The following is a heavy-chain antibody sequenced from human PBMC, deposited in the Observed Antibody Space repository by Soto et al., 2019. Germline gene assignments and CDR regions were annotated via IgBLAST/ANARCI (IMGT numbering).Heavy chain of an antibody. CDR1: GYTFTSYG. D-gene: IGHD3-9*01. J-gene: IGHJ4*02. Sequence: QVQLVQSGAEVKKPGASVKVSCKASGYTFTSYGISWVRQAPGQGLEWMGWISAYNGNTNYAQKLQGRVTMTTDTTTSTAHMEQKSLRSDDTAVYYCARLADTLLSGHYPTDYWGQGTLVTVSS. CDR2: ISAYNGNT. V-gene: IGHV1-18*01. CDR3: ARLADTLLSGHYPTDY.